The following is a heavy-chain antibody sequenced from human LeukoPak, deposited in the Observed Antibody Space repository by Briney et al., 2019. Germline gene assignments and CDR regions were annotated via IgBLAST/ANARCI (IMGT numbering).Heavy chain of an antibody. J-gene: IGHJ4*02. V-gene: IGHV3-7*04. Sequence: PGGSLRLSCAASGFTFSRYAVHWVRQAPGKGLEWVAIVKGDGSEKAYVDSVKGRFSISRDNAENSVYLQMSSLRAEDTAVYYCAKDWGYGEAGIDFWGQGTLVTVSS. CDR3: AKDWGYGEAGIDF. CDR2: VKGDGSEK. CDR1: GFTFSRYA. D-gene: IGHD3-16*01.